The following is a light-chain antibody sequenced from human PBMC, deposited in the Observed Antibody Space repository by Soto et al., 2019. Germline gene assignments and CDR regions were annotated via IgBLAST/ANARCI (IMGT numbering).Light chain of an antibody. CDR1: RSLDSGQ. J-gene: IGKJ4*01. V-gene: IGKV3-20*01. CDR2: DAF. Sequence: EIVLTQSPGTLSLSPGESATLSCRASRSLDSGQLAWYQQKVGRAPRLLIHDAFIRATGIPDRFSGSGSGTDFTLTIARLEPEDFATYYCQHYSSYPLTFGGGTKVEL. CDR3: QHYSSYPLT.